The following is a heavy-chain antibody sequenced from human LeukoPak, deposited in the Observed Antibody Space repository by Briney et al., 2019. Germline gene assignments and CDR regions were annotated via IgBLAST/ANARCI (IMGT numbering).Heavy chain of an antibody. CDR3: ARGSGIVDFWSGYYRFFNWFDP. Sequence: ASVKVSRKASGYTFTSYDINWVRQATGQGLEWMGWMNPNSGNTGYAQKFQGRVTMTRNTSISTAYMELSSLRSEDTAVYYCARGSGIVDFWSGYYRFFNWFDPWGQGTLVTVSS. V-gene: IGHV1-8*01. D-gene: IGHD3-3*01. CDR2: MNPNSGNT. J-gene: IGHJ5*02. CDR1: GYTFTSYD.